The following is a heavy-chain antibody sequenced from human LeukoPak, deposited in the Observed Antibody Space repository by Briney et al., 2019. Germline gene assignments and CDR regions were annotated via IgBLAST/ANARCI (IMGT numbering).Heavy chain of an antibody. CDR2: ISWNSGSI. V-gene: IGHV3-9*01. J-gene: IGHJ4*02. CDR1: GFTFDVYA. CDR3: AKFSDPPYFAY. Sequence: GRSLRLSCAASGFTFDVYAMHWVREAPGKGLEWDTGISWNSGSIGYADSVKGPLTISRDNAKNYLYLQMNSLRAEAAALYYCAKFSDPPYFAYWGQGTPLTASS.